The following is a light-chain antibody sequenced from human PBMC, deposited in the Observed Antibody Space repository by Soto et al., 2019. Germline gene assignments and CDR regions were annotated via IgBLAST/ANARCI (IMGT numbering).Light chain of an antibody. J-gene: IGLJ1*01. CDR1: SSDTAGYNY. Sequence: QAALTQPASVSGSPGQSITISCTGTSSDTAGYNYVSWYQQHPGKAPKLMIYEVSNRPSGVSNRFSGSQSGNTASLTISGLQAEDEANYYRSSYTTSNTPLYVFGTGTKVTVL. CDR3: SSYTTSNTPLYV. CDR2: EVS. V-gene: IGLV2-14*01.